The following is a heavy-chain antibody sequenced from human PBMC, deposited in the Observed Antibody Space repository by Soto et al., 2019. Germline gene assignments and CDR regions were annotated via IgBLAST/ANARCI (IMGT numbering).Heavy chain of an antibody. D-gene: IGHD4-17*01. CDR1: GYTFTSYD. Sequence: GASVKVSCKASGYTFTSYDINWVRQATGQGLEWMGWMNPNSGNTGYAQKFQGRVTMTRNTSISTAYMELSSLRSEDTAVYYCAGGEVEYGDYDPYYYYGMDVWGQGTTVTVSS. CDR2: MNPNSGNT. V-gene: IGHV1-8*01. CDR3: AGGEVEYGDYDPYYYYGMDV. J-gene: IGHJ6*02.